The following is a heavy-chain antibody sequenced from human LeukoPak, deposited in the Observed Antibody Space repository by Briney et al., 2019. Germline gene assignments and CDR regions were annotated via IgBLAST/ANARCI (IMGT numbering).Heavy chain of an antibody. CDR2: IHHSGST. D-gene: IGHD2-21*01. J-gene: IGHJ6*03. Sequence: SETLSLTCAVSGGSISSNSYYWGWIRQPPGTGLEWIGEIHHSGSTNYNPSLKSRVTISVDTSKNQFSLKLSSVTAADTAVYYCARQGVGRFHYYYYMDVWGKGTTVTVSS. CDR1: GGSISSNSYY. V-gene: IGHV4-39*01. CDR3: ARQGVGRFHYYYYMDV.